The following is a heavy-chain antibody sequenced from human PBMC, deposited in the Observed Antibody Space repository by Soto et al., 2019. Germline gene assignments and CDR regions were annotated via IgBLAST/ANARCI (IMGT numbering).Heavy chain of an antibody. CDR2: MNPNSGNT. CDR3: ARDYVVVPAASVDYYYMDV. J-gene: IGHJ6*03. Sequence: ASVKVSCKASGYTFASYDSKWVRQATGQGLEWMGWMNPNSGNTGYAQKFQGRVTMTRNTSISTAYMELSSLRSEDTAVYYCARDYVVVPAASVDYYYMDVWGKGTTLTVSS. D-gene: IGHD2-2*01. CDR1: GYTFASYD. V-gene: IGHV1-8*01.